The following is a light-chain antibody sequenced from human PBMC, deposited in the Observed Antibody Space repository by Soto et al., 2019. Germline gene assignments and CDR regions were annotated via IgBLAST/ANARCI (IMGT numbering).Light chain of an antibody. V-gene: IGKV3-20*01. J-gene: IGKJ1*01. Sequence: EVVLTQSPGTLSLSPGERATLSCRASQSVGSSYLAWYQQKPGQAPRRLIYGASSRATGIPDRFSGRGFGTDFTLTISRLEPEDFAVYYCQHSGDFRWTFGLGTKVDIK. CDR2: GAS. CDR3: QHSGDFRWT. CDR1: QSVGSSY.